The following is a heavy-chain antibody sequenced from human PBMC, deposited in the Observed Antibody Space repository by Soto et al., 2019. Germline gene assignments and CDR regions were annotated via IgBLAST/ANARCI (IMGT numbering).Heavy chain of an antibody. CDR1: GFTFTYYW. CDR2: FTSGGGT. V-gene: IGHV3-23*01. D-gene: IGHD1-26*01. J-gene: IGHJ4*02. CDR3: AKANKWTSDFEF. Sequence: PGGPLRLPSDALGFTFTYYWMHRFREDPGKGLLWVSAFTSGGGTYYADSVKGRFTISRDNPKNTLYLQMNSLRADDTAVYYCAKANKWTSDFEFSGQGPLVTVSS.